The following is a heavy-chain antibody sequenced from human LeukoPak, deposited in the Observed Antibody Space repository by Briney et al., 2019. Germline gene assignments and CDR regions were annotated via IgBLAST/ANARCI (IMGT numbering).Heavy chain of an antibody. V-gene: IGHV4-34*01. Sequence: SETLSLTCTVCGGSFSGYYWSWIRQPPGKGLEWIGEINHSGSTNYNPSLKSRVTISVDTSKNQFSLTLSSVTAADTAVYYCARDQFGGSYYFDYWGQGTLVTVSS. D-gene: IGHD1-26*01. J-gene: IGHJ4*02. CDR2: INHSGST. CDR1: GGSFSGYY. CDR3: ARDQFGGSYYFDY.